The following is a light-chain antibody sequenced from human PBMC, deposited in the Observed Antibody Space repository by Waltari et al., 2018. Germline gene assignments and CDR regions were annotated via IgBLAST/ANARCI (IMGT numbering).Light chain of an antibody. Sequence: DIQMTQSPSFVSASVGDRVTITCRASPGISSRLAWYQQKQGKAPKLLIYTASTLQSGVPSRFSGSGSGTEFTLIITTLQPEDFATYFCLQAYSFPRTFGQGTKLEIK. CDR1: PGISSR. V-gene: IGKV1-12*01. J-gene: IGKJ2*01. CDR2: TAS. CDR3: LQAYSFPRT.